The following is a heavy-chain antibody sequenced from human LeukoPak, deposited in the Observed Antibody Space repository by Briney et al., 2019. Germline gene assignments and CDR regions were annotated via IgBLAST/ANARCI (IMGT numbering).Heavy chain of an antibody. J-gene: IGHJ3*02. CDR2: ISSSSSYI. CDR3: ARLGPYYYDSSGPKADDAFDI. V-gene: IGHV3-21*01. D-gene: IGHD3-22*01. Sequence: GGSLRLSCAASGFTFSSYSMNWVRQAPGKGLEWVSSISSSSSYIYYADSVKGRFTISRDNAKNSLYLQMNSLRAEDTAVYYCARLGPYYYDSSGPKADDAFDIRGQGTMVTVSS. CDR1: GFTFSSYS.